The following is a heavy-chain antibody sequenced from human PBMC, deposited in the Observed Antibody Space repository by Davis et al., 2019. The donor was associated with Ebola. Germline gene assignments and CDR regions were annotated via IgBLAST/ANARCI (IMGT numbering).Heavy chain of an antibody. J-gene: IGHJ2*01. CDR2: IDPNSGGT. Sequence: ASVKVSCKASGYTFTSYDINWVRQAPGQGLECMGWIDPNSGGTNYAQKLQGRVTMTTDTSTSTAYMELRSLRSDDTAVYYCARDQAKWYFDLWGRGTLVTVSS. CDR1: GYTFTSYD. V-gene: IGHV1-18*01. CDR3: ARDQAKWYFDL.